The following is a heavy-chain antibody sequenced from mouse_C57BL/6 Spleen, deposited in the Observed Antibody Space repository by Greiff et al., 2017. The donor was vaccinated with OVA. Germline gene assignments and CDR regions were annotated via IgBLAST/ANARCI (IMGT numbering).Heavy chain of an antibody. J-gene: IGHJ1*03. CDR3: TKTFLYYYGSSPLEYFDV. CDR1: GFSLTSYG. V-gene: IGHV2-5*01. D-gene: IGHD1-1*01. Sequence: VQLQQSGPGLVQPSQSLSITCTVSGFSLTSYGVHWVRQSPGKGLEWLGVIWRGGGTDYNAAFMSRLSITTDNSKSQVFFKMNSLQADDTAIYYCTKTFLYYYGSSPLEYFDVWGTGTTVTVSS. CDR2: IWRGGGT.